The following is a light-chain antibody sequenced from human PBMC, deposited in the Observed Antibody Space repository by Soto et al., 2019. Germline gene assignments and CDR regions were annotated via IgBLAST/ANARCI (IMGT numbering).Light chain of an antibody. V-gene: IGKV3-15*01. CDR3: QQYNYWPPYT. J-gene: IGKJ2*01. CDR1: QSVSSN. CDR2: GAS. Sequence: EIVMTLSPATLSVSPGERATLSCRASQSVSSNLAWYQQKPGQAPRLLIYGASTRATGIPARFSGSGSGTEFTLTISSLQSEDFSVYYCQQYNYWPPYTFGQGTKLEIK.